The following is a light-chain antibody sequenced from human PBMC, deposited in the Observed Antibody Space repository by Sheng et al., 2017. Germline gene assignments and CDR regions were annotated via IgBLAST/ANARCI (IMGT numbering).Light chain of an antibody. Sequence: ETVLMQSPATLSVSPGERATLSCRASQSVSNNLEWYQQKPGQPPRLLIYDASTRATGIPARFSGSGSGTEFTLTISSLQSEDFAVYYCQQCKDWPSWTFGQGTKV. CDR1: QSVSNN. CDR2: DAS. J-gene: IGKJ1*01. CDR3: QQCKDWPSWT. V-gene: IGKV3-15*01.